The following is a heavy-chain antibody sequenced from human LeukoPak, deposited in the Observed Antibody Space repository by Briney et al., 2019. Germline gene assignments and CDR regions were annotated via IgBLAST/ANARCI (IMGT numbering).Heavy chain of an antibody. CDR1: GFSISNDW. Sequence: GGSLILSCAASGFSISNDWMSWVRQAPGKGLEWVARVKSRSAGETTDYAAPVKGRLTISRDDSKNTLYLQMNSLKTEDTAVYYCTLIQGWGSGSYYRDFWGQGTLVTVSS. CDR3: TLIQGWGSGSYYRDF. J-gene: IGHJ4*02. V-gene: IGHV3-15*01. CDR2: VKSRSAGETT. D-gene: IGHD3-10*01.